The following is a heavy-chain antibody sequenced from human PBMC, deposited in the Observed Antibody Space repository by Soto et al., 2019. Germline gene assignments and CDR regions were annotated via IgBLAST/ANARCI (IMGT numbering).Heavy chain of an antibody. CDR1: GGSISSSSYY. CDR3: ARHVPEITMIVVVITYFDF. J-gene: IGHJ4*02. V-gene: IGHV4-39*01. CDR2: IYYSGST. Sequence: TSETLSLTCTVSGGSISSSSYYWGWIRQPPGKGLEWIGSIYYSGSTYYNPSLKSRVTISVDTSKNQFSLKLSSVTTADAAVYYCARHVPEITMIVVVITYFDFWGQGTLVTVSS. D-gene: IGHD3-22*01.